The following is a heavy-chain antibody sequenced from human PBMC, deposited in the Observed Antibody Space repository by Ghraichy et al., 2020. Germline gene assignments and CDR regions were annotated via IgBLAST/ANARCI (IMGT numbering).Heavy chain of an antibody. Sequence: SETLSLTCTVSGGSISSYYWSWIRQPPGKGLEWIGYIYTSGSTNYNPSLKSRVTISVDTSKNQFSLKLSSVTAAGTAVYYCARAQSGRGYSYGPPLGYWGQGTLVTVSS. CDR3: ARAQSGRGYSYGPPLGY. CDR2: IYTSGST. J-gene: IGHJ4*02. D-gene: IGHD5-18*01. V-gene: IGHV4-4*09. CDR1: GGSISSYY.